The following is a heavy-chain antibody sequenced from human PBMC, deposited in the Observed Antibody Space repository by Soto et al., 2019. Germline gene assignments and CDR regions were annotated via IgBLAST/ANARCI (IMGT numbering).Heavy chain of an antibody. CDR3: ARDSGYADNWFDP. Sequence: PGGSLRLSCAASGFTFSSYSMNWVRQAPGKGLEWVSYISSSSSTIYYADSVKGRFTISRDNAKNSLYLQMNSLRAEDTAVYYCARDSGYADNWFDPWGQGTLVTVSS. D-gene: IGHD5-12*01. J-gene: IGHJ5*02. V-gene: IGHV3-48*01. CDR1: GFTFSSYS. CDR2: ISSSSSTI.